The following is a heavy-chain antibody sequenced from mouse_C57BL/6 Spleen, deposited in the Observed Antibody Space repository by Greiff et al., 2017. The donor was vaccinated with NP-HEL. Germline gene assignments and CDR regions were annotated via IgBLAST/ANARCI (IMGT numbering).Heavy chain of an antibody. D-gene: IGHD2-1*01. J-gene: IGHJ1*03. V-gene: IGHV1-69*01. CDR1: GYTFTSYW. CDR2: IDPSDSYT. Sequence: QVQLQQPGAELVMPGASVKLSCKASGYTFTSYWMHWVKQRPGQGLEWIGEIDPSDSYTNYNQKFKGKSTLTVDKSSSTAYMQLSSLTSEDSAVYYCARSSYGNYAYWYFDVWGTGTTVTVSS. CDR3: ARSSYGNYAYWYFDV.